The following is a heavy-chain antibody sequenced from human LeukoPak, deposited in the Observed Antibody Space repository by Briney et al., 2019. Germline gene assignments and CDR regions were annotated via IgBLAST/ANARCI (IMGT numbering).Heavy chain of an antibody. CDR3: AKGIHDFWSGYYYYYYGMDV. J-gene: IGHJ6*02. CDR2: ISGSGGST. CDR1: GFTFSSYA. V-gene: IGHV3-23*01. Sequence: GGSLRLSCAASGFTFSSYAMSWVRQAPGKGLEWVSAISGSGGSTYYADSVKGRFTISRDNSKNTLYLQMNSLRAEDTAVYYCAKGIHDFWSGYYYYYYGMDVWGQGTLVTAS. D-gene: IGHD3-3*01.